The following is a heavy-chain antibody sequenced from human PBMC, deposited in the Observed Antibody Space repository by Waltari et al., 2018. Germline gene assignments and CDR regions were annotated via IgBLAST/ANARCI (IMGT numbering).Heavy chain of an antibody. V-gene: IGHV3-30-3*01. D-gene: IGHD1-26*01. CDR1: GFTFRSYA. J-gene: IGHJ3*02. CDR3: AREDSGSYSAFDI. Sequence: QVQLVESGGGVVQPGRSLRLSCAASGFTFRSYAMHWVRQAPGKGLEWVAVISYDGSNKYYADSVKGRFTISRDNSKNTLYLQMNSLRAEDTAVYYCAREDSGSYSAFDIWGQGTMVTVSS. CDR2: ISYDGSNK.